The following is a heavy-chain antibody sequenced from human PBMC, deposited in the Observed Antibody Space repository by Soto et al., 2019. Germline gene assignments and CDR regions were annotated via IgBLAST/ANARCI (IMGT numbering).Heavy chain of an antibody. CDR1: GGSFSDFA. Sequence: QVQLAQSGAEVRKPGSSVKVSCRASGGSFSDFAFSWVRQAPGQGLEWMGGIIPMFAATKYAQRFQDRVTITADASTKTVYLALSSLTTDDSDVYYGARWCIVAVQAAVSSYDDYTNYRFDSWGQVNLVSVSS. D-gene: IGHD2-15*01. CDR2: IIPMFAAT. J-gene: IGHJ4*02. V-gene: IGHV1-69*01. CDR3: ARWCIVAVQAAVSSYDDYTNYRFDS.